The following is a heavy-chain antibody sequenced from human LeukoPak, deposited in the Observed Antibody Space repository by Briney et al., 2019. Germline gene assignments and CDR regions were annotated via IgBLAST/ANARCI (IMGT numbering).Heavy chain of an antibody. J-gene: IGHJ4*02. CDR1: GFTFSGYG. CDR3: AKGGPYCSGGSCLSYFDS. Sequence: PGGPLRLSCVASGFTFSGYGMHWVRQAPGKGLDGVAVISYDGSNKYYADSVKGRFTISRDNSKNTLYLQVNSLRAEDTAVYYCAKGGPYCSGGSCLSYFDSWGQGTLVTVSS. CDR2: ISYDGSNK. V-gene: IGHV3-30*18. D-gene: IGHD2-15*01.